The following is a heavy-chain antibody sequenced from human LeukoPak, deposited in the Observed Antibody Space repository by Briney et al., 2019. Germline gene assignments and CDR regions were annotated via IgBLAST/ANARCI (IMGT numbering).Heavy chain of an antibody. CDR2: IYYSGST. CDR3: ARHDQEMATSTVFVY. Sequence: SETLYLTCSVSGGSISTSSYFRGWIRQPPGKGLEWIGSIYYSGSTYYNPSLKSRVTISVDTSKNQFSLKLSSVTAADTAVYYCARHDQEMATSTVFVYWGQGTLVTVSS. D-gene: IGHD5-24*01. V-gene: IGHV4-39*01. J-gene: IGHJ4*02. CDR1: GGSISTSSYF.